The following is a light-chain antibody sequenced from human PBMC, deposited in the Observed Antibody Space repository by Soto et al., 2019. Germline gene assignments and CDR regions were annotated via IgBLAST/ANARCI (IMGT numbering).Light chain of an antibody. CDR1: QRVTGGY. J-gene: IGKJ1*01. CDR3: QQDCTSPSWT. Sequence: VLTQSPGTLSLSPGERATLSCRATQRVTGGYLAWYQQKPGQAPRLLIYGASARATDIPERFSGSGSGTDFTLTISRLEPKDFAVYYCQQDCTSPSWTFGQGTKVEVK. V-gene: IGKV3-20*01. CDR2: GAS.